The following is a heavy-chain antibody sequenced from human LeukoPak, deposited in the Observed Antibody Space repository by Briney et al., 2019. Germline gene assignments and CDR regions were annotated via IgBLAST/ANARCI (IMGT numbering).Heavy chain of an antibody. D-gene: IGHD6-13*01. CDR1: GGTFSSYA. J-gene: IGHJ4*02. CDR2: IIPIFGTA. V-gene: IGHV1-69*06. Sequence: SVKVSCKASGGTFSSYAISWVRQAPGQGLEWMGGIIPIFGTANYAQKFQGRVTITADKSTSTAYMELSSLRSEDTAVYYCARAAAGTGYYFDYSGQGTPVTVSS. CDR3: ARAAAGTGYYFDY.